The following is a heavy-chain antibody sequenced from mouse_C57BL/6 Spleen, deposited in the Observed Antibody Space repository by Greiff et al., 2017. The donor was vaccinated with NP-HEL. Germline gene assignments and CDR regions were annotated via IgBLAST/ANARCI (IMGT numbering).Heavy chain of an antibody. V-gene: IGHV3-6*01. J-gene: IGHJ2*01. CDR3: ARFPGPITTAFFDY. CDR2: ISYDGSN. CDR1: GYSITSGYY. Sequence: EVKLQESGPGLVKPSQSLSLTCSVTGYSITSGYYWNWIRQFPGNKLEWMGYISYDGSNNYNPSLKNRISITRDTSKNQFFLKLNSVTTEDTATYYCARFPGPITTAFFDYWGQGTTLTVSS. D-gene: IGHD1-2*01.